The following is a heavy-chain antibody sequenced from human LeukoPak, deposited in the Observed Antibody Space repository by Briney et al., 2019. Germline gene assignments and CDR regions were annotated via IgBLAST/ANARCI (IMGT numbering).Heavy chain of an antibody. V-gene: IGHV4-59*01. D-gene: IGHD6-19*01. CDR1: GGSISSYY. Sequence: SETLSLTCTVSGGSISSYYWSWIRQAPGKGLEWIGYIYYSGSTNYNPSLKSRVTISVDTSKNQFSLKLSSVTAADTAVYYCARGATKQWLVRNYFDYWGQGTLVTVSS. J-gene: IGHJ4*02. CDR2: IYYSGST. CDR3: ARGATKQWLVRNYFDY.